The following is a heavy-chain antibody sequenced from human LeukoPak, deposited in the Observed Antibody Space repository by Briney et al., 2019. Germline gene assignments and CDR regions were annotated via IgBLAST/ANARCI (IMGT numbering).Heavy chain of an antibody. V-gene: IGHV1-69*04. Sequence: SVKVSCKASGGTFSSYAISWVRQAPGQGLEWMGRIIPIFGITNYAQKFQGRVTITADKSTSTAYMELSSLRSEDTAVYYCARALTHHFDYWGQGTLVTVSS. J-gene: IGHJ4*02. CDR3: ARALTHHFDY. CDR2: IIPIFGIT. D-gene: IGHD3-9*01. CDR1: GGTFSSYA.